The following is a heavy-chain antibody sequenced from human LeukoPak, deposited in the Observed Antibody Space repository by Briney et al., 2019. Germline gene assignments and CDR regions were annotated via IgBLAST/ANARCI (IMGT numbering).Heavy chain of an antibody. Sequence: GGSLRLSCAASGFTFSSSAMSWVRQAPGKGLEWVSGISGSGGTTHYADSVKGRFTISRDNSKNTLFLQMNSLRVEDAAVYYCAKTLPTFYGSGSYYKNPIDYWGQGTLVTVSS. CDR3: AKTLPTFYGSGSYYKNPIDY. V-gene: IGHV3-23*01. D-gene: IGHD3-10*01. CDR1: GFTFSSSA. CDR2: ISGSGGTT. J-gene: IGHJ4*02.